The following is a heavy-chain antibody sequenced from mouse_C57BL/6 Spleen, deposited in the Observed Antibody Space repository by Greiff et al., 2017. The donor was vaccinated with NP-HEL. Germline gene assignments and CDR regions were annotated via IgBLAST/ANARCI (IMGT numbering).Heavy chain of an antibody. J-gene: IGHJ4*01. CDR2: INPNYGTT. Sequence: VQLQQSGPELVKPGASVKISCKASGYSFTDYNMNWVKQSNGKSLEWIGVINPNYGTTSYNQKFKGKATLTVDQFSSTAYMQLNSLTSEDSAVYYCARVSSYYGSRYYYAMDYWGQGTSVTVSS. CDR3: ARVSSYYGSRYYYAMDY. D-gene: IGHD1-1*01. CDR1: GYSFTDYN. V-gene: IGHV1-39*01.